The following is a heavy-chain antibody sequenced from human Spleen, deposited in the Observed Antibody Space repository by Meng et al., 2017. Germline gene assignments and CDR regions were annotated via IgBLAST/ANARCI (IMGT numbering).Heavy chain of an antibody. CDR3: ARNDGSSGYYSPLDY. Sequence: SETLSLTCTVSGGSISSSSYYWGWIRQPPGKGLEWIGSIYYSGSTYYNPSLKSRVTISVDTSKNQFSLKLSSVTAADTAVYYCARNDGSSGYYSPLDYWSQGTLVTVSS. CDR1: GGSISSSSYY. J-gene: IGHJ4*02. V-gene: IGHV4-39*07. D-gene: IGHD3-22*01. CDR2: IYYSGST.